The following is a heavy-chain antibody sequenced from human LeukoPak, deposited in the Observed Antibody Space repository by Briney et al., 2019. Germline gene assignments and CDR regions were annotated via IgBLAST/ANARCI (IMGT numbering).Heavy chain of an antibody. V-gene: IGHV3-20*04. Sequence: PGGSLRLSCAASGFTFDDYGMSWVRQAPGKGLEWVSGINWNGGSTGYADSVKGRFTISRDNSKNTLYLQMNSLRAEDTAVYYCAKGNHYYYDSSGYEYFQHWGQGTLVTVSS. CDR3: AKGNHYYYDSSGYEYFQH. CDR2: INWNGGST. D-gene: IGHD3-22*01. CDR1: GFTFDDYG. J-gene: IGHJ1*01.